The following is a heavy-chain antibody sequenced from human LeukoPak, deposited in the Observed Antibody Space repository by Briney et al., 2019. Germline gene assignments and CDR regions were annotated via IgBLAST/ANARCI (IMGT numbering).Heavy chain of an antibody. CDR2: ISYSGST. D-gene: IGHD2-21*01. V-gene: IGHV4-59*12. CDR3: ARDPVMTAFDI. J-gene: IGHJ3*02. CDR1: SGSISNDY. Sequence: SETLSLTCTVSSGSISNDYWSWIRQPPGKGLEWIGYISYSGSTTYNPSLNSRVTISVDTSKNQFSLKLSSVTAADTAVYYCARDPVMTAFDIWGQGTMVTVSS.